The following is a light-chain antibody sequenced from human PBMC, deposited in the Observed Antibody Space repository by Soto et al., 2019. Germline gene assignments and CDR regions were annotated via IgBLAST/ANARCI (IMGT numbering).Light chain of an antibody. CDR1: QIISRY. J-gene: IGKJ1*01. Sequence: DIQMTQSPSSLSASVGDRVTITCRASQIISRYLNWYRQKPGRAPELLIYAASSLQSGVPSRFSGSGSGTDCSLTFSSLEPEDFATYYCQQSLSTPLTLGQGTKVEIK. CDR3: QQSLSTPLT. V-gene: IGKV1-39*01. CDR2: AAS.